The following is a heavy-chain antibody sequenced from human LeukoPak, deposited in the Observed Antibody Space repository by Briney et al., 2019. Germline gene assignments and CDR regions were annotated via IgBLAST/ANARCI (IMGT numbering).Heavy chain of an antibody. CDR2: IKNAGIDT. J-gene: IGHJ6*03. CDR3: ARGGYGHNMDV. Sequence: GGSLRLSCVGSGFMFSNYYMYWVRQAPGKGLVWVSRIKNAGIDTIYADSVKGRFTVSRDNAKNTVYLQMSSLRAEDTAVYYCARGGYGHNMDVWGGGPTVTVSS. D-gene: IGHD3-10*01. V-gene: IGHV3-74*01. CDR1: GFMFSNYY.